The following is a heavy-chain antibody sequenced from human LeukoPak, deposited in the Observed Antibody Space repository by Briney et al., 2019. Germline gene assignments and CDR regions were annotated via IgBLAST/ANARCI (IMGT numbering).Heavy chain of an antibody. CDR1: GFSVSSKY. CDR3: AGGQMFTSGGFES. V-gene: IGHV3-53*01. J-gene: IGHJ4*02. D-gene: IGHD6-19*01. CDR2: LYTAGDT. Sequence: PGGSLRLSCAASGFSVSSKYMSWVRQAPGKGLEWVSVLYTAGDTYYADSVKGRFTISRDNSKNTLSLQMNSLRPDDTALCYCAGGQMFTSGGFESWGQGALVTVSS.